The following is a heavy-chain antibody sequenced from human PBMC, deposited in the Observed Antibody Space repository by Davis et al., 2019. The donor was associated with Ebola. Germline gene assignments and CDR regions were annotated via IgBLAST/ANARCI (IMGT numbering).Heavy chain of an antibody. Sequence: AASVKVSCKASGYTFTAYYMHWVRQAPGQGLEWMGIINPSSGSATYAHTFQGRVTMTTDTSTSTIYMELSSLKSDDPAIYYCARAQFPTTSDHWGQGTLVTVSS. J-gene: IGHJ4*02. V-gene: IGHV1-46*01. CDR1: GYTFTAYY. CDR2: INPSSGSA. CDR3: ARAQFPTTSDH. D-gene: IGHD1-1*01.